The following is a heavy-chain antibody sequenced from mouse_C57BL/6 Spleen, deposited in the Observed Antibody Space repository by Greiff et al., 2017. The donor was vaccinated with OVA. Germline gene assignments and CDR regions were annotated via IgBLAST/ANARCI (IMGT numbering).Heavy chain of an antibody. Sequence: EVKVVESGGGLVKPGGSLKLSCAASGFTFSDYGMHWVRQAPEKGLEWVAYISSGSSTIYYADTVKGRFTISRDNAKNTLFLQMTSLRSEDTAMYYCARQGTTVVDWYFDVWGTGTTVTVSS. J-gene: IGHJ1*03. CDR1: GFTFSDYG. CDR3: ARQGTTVVDWYFDV. V-gene: IGHV5-17*01. CDR2: ISSGSSTI. D-gene: IGHD1-1*01.